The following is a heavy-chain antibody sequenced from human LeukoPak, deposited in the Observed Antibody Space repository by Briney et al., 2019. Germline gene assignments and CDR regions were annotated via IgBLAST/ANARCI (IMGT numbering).Heavy chain of an antibody. V-gene: IGHV4-39*01. J-gene: IGHJ6*02. Sequence: SETLSLTCTVSGGSISSSSYYWGWIRQPPGKGLEWIGSIYYSGSTYYNPSLKSRVTISVDTSKNQFSLKLSSVTAADTAVYYCARQGPEGIDVWGQGTTVTVSS. CDR1: GGSISSSSYY. CDR2: IYYSGST. CDR3: ARQGPEGIDV.